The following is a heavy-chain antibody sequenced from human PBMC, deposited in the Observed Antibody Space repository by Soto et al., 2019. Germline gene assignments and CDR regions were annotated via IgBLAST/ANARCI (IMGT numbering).Heavy chain of an antibody. CDR1: GYTFTGYY. J-gene: IGHJ6*02. CDR2: INPNSGGT. Sequence: ASVKVSCKASGYTFTGYYMHWVRQAPGQGLEWMGWINPNSGGTNYAQKFQGWVTMTRDTSISTAYMELSRLRSDDTAVYYCARGMATTSSGTDVWGQGTTVTVSS. V-gene: IGHV1-2*04. CDR3: ARGMATTSSGTDV. D-gene: IGHD5-12*01.